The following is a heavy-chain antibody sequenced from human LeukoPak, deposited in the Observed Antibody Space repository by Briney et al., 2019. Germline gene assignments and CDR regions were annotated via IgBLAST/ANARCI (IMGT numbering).Heavy chain of an antibody. CDR2: IRDDGSEE. CDR1: GFSFSAYW. Sequence: GGSLRLSCAASGFSFSAYWMTWVRQAPGRGLEWVANIRDDGSEEYYGDSVRGRFTISRDNAKNSVDLQMHSLRVEDTAVYYCARVLGSKGFDSWAREPWSPSPQ. V-gene: IGHV3-7*04. J-gene: IGHJ5*01. D-gene: IGHD6-6*01. CDR3: ARVLGSKGFDS.